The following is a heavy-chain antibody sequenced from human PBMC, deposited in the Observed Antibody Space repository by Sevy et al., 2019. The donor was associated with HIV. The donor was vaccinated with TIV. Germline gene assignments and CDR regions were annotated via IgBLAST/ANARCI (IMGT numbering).Heavy chain of an antibody. CDR2: IYTSGST. CDR1: GGSISSGSYY. D-gene: IGHD5-18*01. Sequence: SETLSLTCTVSGGSISSGSYYWSWIRQPAGKGLEWIGRIYTSGSTNYNPSLKSRVTISVDTSKNLFSLRLSSVTAADTAVYYCARARRDVDTAMALYFDYWGQGTLVTVSS. V-gene: IGHV4-61*02. J-gene: IGHJ4*02. CDR3: ARARRDVDTAMALYFDY.